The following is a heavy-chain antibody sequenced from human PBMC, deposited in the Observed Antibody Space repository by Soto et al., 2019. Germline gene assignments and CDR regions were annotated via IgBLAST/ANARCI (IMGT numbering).Heavy chain of an antibody. V-gene: IGHV4-39*01. Sequence: SETLSLTCTVSGDSLRGSYHDWGWIRQLPGKGLEWIGSIYYTGNTYYNPSLKSRVSISVDMATNEISLRLRAESVADTAVHYCVRVEMYAGEFTPNFDRWGKGALVTVSS. CDR1: GDSLRGSYHD. J-gene: IGHJ4*02. CDR3: VRVEMYAGEFTPNFDR. D-gene: IGHD2-8*01. CDR2: IYYTGNT.